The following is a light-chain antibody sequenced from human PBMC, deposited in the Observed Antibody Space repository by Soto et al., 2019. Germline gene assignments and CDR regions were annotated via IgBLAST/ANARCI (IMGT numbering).Light chain of an antibody. CDR2: GAS. Sequence: ETGLSQSAGTLSLPPRERATLSCRASQSVSSSYLAWYQQKPGQAPRLLIYGASSRDTGIPDRFSGSGSGTDFTLTISRLEPEDFAVYYCQQYCNSPITFGQGTRLEIK. V-gene: IGKV3-20*01. J-gene: IGKJ5*01. CDR3: QQYCNSPIT. CDR1: QSVSSSY.